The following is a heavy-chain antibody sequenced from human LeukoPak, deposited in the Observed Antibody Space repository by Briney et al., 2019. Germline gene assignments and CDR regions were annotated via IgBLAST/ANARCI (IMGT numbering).Heavy chain of an antibody. CDR3: GKDVSAGGMDV. Sequence: GGSLRLSCTASESTFDHAMHWVRQTPGKGLEGVSGIGWNSARTGYADSVRGRFTISRDNAKNSLYLQMNSLRAEGTALYYCGKDVSAGGMDVWGQGTTVTVSS. CDR1: ESTFDHA. D-gene: IGHD3-10*01. CDR2: IGWNSART. J-gene: IGHJ6*02. V-gene: IGHV3-9*01.